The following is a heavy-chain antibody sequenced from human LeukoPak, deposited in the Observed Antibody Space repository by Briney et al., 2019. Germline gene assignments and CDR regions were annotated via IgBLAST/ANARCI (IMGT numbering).Heavy chain of an antibody. J-gene: IGHJ4*02. Sequence: GGSLRLSCAASGFTFSSYWMSWVCQAPGKGLEWVANIKQDGSEKYYVDSVKGRFTISRDNANNSLYLQMNTLRAEDTAVYYCATDLQPFDYWGQGTLVTVSS. CDR2: IKQDGSEK. CDR1: GFTFSSYW. CDR3: ATDLQPFDY. V-gene: IGHV3-7*04. D-gene: IGHD2-2*01.